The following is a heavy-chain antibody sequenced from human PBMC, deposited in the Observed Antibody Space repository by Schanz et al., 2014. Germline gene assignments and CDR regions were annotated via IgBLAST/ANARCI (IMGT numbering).Heavy chain of an antibody. V-gene: IGHV3-30*03. CDR2: ISFDGRNT. J-gene: IGHJ6*02. CDR3: ARDRAAGYYDSGMSYYYYGMDV. Sequence: MQLLESGGGLAQPGGSLRLSCAASGITLSGYGLHWVRQAPGKGLEWVGFISFDGRNTGYAHSVKGRFTISRDNSKNTLYLEMNSLRAEDTAVYFCARDRAAGYYDSGMSYYYYGMDVWGQGTTVTVSS. CDR1: GITLSGYG. D-gene: IGHD3-10*01.